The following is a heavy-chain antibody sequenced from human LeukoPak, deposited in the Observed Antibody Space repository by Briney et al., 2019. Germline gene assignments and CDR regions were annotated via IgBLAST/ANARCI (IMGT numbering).Heavy chain of an antibody. CDR1: GFTFSSYS. D-gene: IGHD4-17*01. Sequence: GGSLRLSCAASGFTFSSYSMNWVRQAPGKGLERDSSISSSSSYIYYADSVKGRFTISRDNAKNSLYLQMNSLRAEDTAVYYCARATVLGAHYFDYWGQGTLVTVSS. CDR2: ISSSSSYI. J-gene: IGHJ4*02. CDR3: ARATVLGAHYFDY. V-gene: IGHV3-21*01.